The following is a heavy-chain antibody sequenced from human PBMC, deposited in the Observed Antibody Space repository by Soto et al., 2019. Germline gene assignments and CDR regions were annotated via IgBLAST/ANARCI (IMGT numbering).Heavy chain of an antibody. Sequence: QVQLQESGPGLVKPSETLSLTCTVSGDSISSYYWTWIRQPPGKGLEWIGNIYYSGSTRYNPSLKSRVTISLDTSEDQFSLRGTSVTAADTAVYYCARTGGRSGYYYYYMDVWGKGTTVTVSS. J-gene: IGHJ6*03. CDR2: IYYSGST. CDR1: GDSISSYY. CDR3: ARTGGRSGYYYYYMDV. V-gene: IGHV4-59*08. D-gene: IGHD7-27*01.